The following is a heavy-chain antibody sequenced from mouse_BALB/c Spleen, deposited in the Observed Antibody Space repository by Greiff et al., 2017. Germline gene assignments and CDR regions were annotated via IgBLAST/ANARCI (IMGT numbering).Heavy chain of an antibody. CDR1: GFTFSDYY. Sequence: VQLKESGGGLVKPGGSLKLSCAASGFTFSDYYMYWVRQTPEKRLEWVATISDGGSYTYYPDSVKGRFTISRDNAKNNLYLQMSSLKSEDTAMYYCAVGGYFDYWGQGTTLTVSS. J-gene: IGHJ2*01. D-gene: IGHD1-1*02. CDR3: AVGGYFDY. V-gene: IGHV5-4*02. CDR2: ISDGGSYT.